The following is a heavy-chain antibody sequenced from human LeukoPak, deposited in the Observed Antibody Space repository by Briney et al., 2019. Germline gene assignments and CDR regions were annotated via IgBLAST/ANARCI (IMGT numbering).Heavy chain of an antibody. Sequence: GGSLRLSCAAFDFTFNTYWMSWVRRAPGKGLEWVANIKEDGSEKNYVDSVKGRFIISRDNAKNSLYLQMDSLRAEDTAVYYCARGGKRLADYWGQGTLVIVSS. D-gene: IGHD1-14*01. V-gene: IGHV3-7*01. CDR2: IKEDGSEK. J-gene: IGHJ4*02. CDR3: ARGGKRLADY. CDR1: DFTFNTYW.